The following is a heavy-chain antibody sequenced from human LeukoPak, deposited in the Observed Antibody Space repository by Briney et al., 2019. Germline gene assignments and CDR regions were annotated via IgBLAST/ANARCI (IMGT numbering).Heavy chain of an antibody. CDR3: AKDLTTVGSPWFDP. D-gene: IGHD4-11*01. V-gene: IGHV3-43*02. J-gene: IGHJ5*02. Sequence: GGYLRLSCAASGFAFDNYAMHWIRQAPGKGLEWVSLISGDGTTTYHAESVKGRFTVSRDNSKNSLFLQMNGLRSEDTAFYYCAKDLTTVGSPWFDPWGQGTLVTVSS. CDR2: ISGDGTTT. CDR1: GFAFDNYA.